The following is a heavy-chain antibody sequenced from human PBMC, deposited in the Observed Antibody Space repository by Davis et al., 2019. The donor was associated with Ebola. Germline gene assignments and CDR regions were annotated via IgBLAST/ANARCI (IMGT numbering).Heavy chain of an antibody. CDR1: GYSFTSYW. CDR3: ARRSSSSSSLMDV. D-gene: IGHD6-6*01. CDR2: IYPGDSDT. Sequence: GESLKISCQGSGYSFTSYWIGWVRQMPGKGLEWMGIIYPGDSDTRYSPSFQGQVTISADKSISTAYLQWSSLKASDTAMYYCARRSSSSSSLMDVWGQGTTVTVSS. V-gene: IGHV5-51*01. J-gene: IGHJ6*02.